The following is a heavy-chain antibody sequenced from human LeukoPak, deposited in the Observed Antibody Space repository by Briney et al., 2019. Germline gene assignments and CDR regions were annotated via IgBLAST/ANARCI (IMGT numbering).Heavy chain of an antibody. V-gene: IGHV3-66*01. J-gene: IGHJ4*02. CDR2: IYSGGST. Sequence: GGSLRLSCAASGFTVSSNYMSWVRQAPGKGLEWVSVIYSGGSTCYADSVKGRFTISRDNSKNTLYLQMNSLRAEDTAVYYCASLLDSSSPPWRSDHFDYWGQGTLVTVSS. CDR3: ASLLDSSSPPWRSDHFDY. D-gene: IGHD6-6*01. CDR1: GFTVSSNY.